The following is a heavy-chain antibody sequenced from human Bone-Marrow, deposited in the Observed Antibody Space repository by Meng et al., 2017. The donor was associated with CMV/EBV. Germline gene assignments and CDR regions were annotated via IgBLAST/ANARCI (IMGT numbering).Heavy chain of an antibody. CDR1: GYTFTNYG. V-gene: IGHV1-18*01. D-gene: IGHD6-13*01. CDR3: ARSPGIPAADDTFDI. J-gene: IGHJ3*02. Sequence: ASVKVSCKASGYTFTNYGITWVRQAPGQGLEWMGWISAYTGNTNYAQKLQGRVTMTTYTSTSNVQMELRSLGSDDTALYYCARSPGIPAADDTFDIWGQGTMVTV. CDR2: ISAYTGNT.